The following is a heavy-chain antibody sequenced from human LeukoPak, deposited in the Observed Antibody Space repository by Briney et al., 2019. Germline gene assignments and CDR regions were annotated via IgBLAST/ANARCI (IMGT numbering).Heavy chain of an antibody. Sequence: GGSLTLSCAASGFTFSSYAMSWVRQPPDQGLEWVSTISGSGGGTYYADPVQGRFTISRDDSNNTLYLQMNSLRAEDTAVYYCVKDLGRYRNNCFDYWGQGTLVTVSS. V-gene: IGHV3-23*01. J-gene: IGHJ4*02. D-gene: IGHD1-26*01. CDR3: VKDLGRYRNNCFDY. CDR2: ISGSGGGT. CDR1: GFTFSSYA.